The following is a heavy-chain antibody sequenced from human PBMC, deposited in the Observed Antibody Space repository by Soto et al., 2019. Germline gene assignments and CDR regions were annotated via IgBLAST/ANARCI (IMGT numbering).Heavy chain of an antibody. V-gene: IGHV1-58*02. CDR1: GFTFTSSA. CDR3: ATDQKRKTVWWETDAFDI. J-gene: IGHJ3*02. D-gene: IGHD1-26*01. Sequence: SVKVSCKASGFTFTSSAMQWVRQARGQRLEWIGWIVVGSGNTNYAQKFQERVTITRDMSTSTAYMELSSLRSEDTAVYYCATDQKRKTVWWETDAFDIWGQGTMVTVSS. CDR2: IVVGSGNT.